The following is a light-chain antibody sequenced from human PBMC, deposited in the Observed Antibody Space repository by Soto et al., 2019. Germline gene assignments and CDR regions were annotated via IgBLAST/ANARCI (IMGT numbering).Light chain of an antibody. CDR1: QDISIY. J-gene: IGKJ4*02. CDR2: ATS. CDR3: QQANGFPLT. V-gene: IGKV1-12*01. Sequence: DIQMTQSPSSVSASVGDRVTFTCRASQDISIYLAWYQQKPGKAPKLLMYATSALQSGVPPRFSGSGSGTDFTFTISDLQPEDVAVYYCQQANGFPLTFGGGTRVDIK.